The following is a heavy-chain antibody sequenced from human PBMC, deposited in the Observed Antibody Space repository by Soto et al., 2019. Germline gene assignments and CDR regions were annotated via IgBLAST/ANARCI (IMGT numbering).Heavy chain of an antibody. CDR3: AKDGLRASPSYNWFDP. V-gene: IGHV3-23*01. Sequence: GGSLRLSCAASGFTFSSYAMSWVRQAPGKGLEWVSAISGSGGSTYYADSVKGRFTISRDNSKNTLYLQMNSLRAEDTAVYYCAKDGLRASPSYNWFDPWGQGTLVTVSS. D-gene: IGHD5-12*01. CDR1: GFTFSSYA. J-gene: IGHJ5*02. CDR2: ISGSGGST.